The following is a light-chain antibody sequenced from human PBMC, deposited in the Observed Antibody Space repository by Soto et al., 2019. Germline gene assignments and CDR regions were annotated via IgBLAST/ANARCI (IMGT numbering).Light chain of an antibody. J-gene: IGKJ4*01. V-gene: IGKV3-15*01. CDR1: QSVNSN. Sequence: EVLMTQSPATLSVSPGERATLSCRASQSVNSNLAWYQQKPGQAPKLLIYGASTRATGIPARFSGSGSGTEFXLTIXXXXXXXXXVYYCQQYNNWPLTFGGGTKV. CDR3: QQYNNWPLT. CDR2: GAS.